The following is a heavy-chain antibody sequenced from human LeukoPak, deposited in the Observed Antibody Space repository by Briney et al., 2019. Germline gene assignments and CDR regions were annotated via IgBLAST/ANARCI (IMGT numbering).Heavy chain of an antibody. V-gene: IGHV1-18*01. CDR1: GYTFTSFG. D-gene: IGHD2-15*01. CDR3: ARVKSEVVVPATDPYNWFAP. Sequence: ASVKVSCKTSGYTFTSFGINWVRQAPGQGLEWMGWISVHSADTNYAQKFQGRVTMTTDTSTSTAYMELRSLTSDDTAIYFCARVKSEVVVPATDPYNWFAPWGQGTLVTVSS. J-gene: IGHJ5*02. CDR2: ISVHSADT.